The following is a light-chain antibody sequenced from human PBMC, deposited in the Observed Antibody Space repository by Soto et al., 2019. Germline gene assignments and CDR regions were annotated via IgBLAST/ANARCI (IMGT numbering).Light chain of an antibody. J-gene: IGKJ1*01. Sequence: EIVLMQSPDTLSLSPGERDTLSCRASQSVDSSFLGWYQQKPGQSPRLLIYAASSRASGIPDRFSGSGSGTDFTLSINGLDPEDLAVYYCQQYGTVPWTFGQGTKVDIK. CDR2: AAS. CDR3: QQYGTVPWT. CDR1: QSVDSSF. V-gene: IGKV3-20*01.